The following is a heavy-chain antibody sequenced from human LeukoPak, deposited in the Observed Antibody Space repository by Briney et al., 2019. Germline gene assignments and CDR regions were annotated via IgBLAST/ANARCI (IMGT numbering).Heavy chain of an antibody. Sequence: GRSLRLSCAASGFTFSSYGMHWVRQAPGKGLEWVAVIWYDGSNKYYADSVKGRLTISRDNSKNTLYLQMNSLRAEDTAVYYCARDKPPPYYYDSSGIFDYWGQGTLVTVSS. CDR2: IWYDGSNK. D-gene: IGHD3-22*01. J-gene: IGHJ4*02. V-gene: IGHV3-33*01. CDR3: ARDKPPPYYYDSSGIFDY. CDR1: GFTFSSYG.